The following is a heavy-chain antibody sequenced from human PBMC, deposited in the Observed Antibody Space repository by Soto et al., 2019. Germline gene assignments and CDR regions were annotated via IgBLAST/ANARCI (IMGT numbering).Heavy chain of an antibody. J-gene: IGHJ4*02. CDR3: AHDRVGDSGFEN. V-gene: IGHV2-5*02. CDR1: GFSLNARGMG. CDR2: IYWDDDK. Sequence: QITLKESGPTLVKPTQTLTLTCSFSGFSLNARGMGVGWIRQPPGQALEWLALIYWDDDKRYSPSLKSRLTSSKDTSRNQVHHTMTNMDPLDTATYYCAHDRVGDSGFENWGQGTLVTVSS. D-gene: IGHD5-12*01.